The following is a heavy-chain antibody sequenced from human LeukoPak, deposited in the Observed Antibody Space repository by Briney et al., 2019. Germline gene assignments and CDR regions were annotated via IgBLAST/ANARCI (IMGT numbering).Heavy chain of an antibody. CDR1: GFTFSDYA. CDR3: ARGSYTSSWYGVFDY. V-gene: IGHV3-33*08. CDR2: IWYDGSNK. Sequence: GGSLRLSCAASGFTFSDYAMTWVRQAPGKGLEWVAVIWYDGSNKYYADSVKGRFTISRDNSKNTLYLQMNSLRGEDTAVYYCARGSYTSSWYGVFDYWGQGTLVTVSS. J-gene: IGHJ4*02. D-gene: IGHD6-13*01.